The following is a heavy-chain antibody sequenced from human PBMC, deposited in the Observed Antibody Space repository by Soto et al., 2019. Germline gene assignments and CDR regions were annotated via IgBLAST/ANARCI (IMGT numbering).Heavy chain of an antibody. J-gene: IGHJ4*02. Sequence: QVQLVQSGAEVKKPGASVKVSCTASEGTFNFYTINWVRQAPGQGLEWVGRVNPIVGMSNYGQKFQGRVSITADKSTTTASMSLNCLKSEDTAIYYCATSYGSGSTHFDSWGQGTLVTVSS. D-gene: IGHD3-10*01. V-gene: IGHV1-69*02. CDR2: VNPIVGMS. CDR1: EGTFNFYT. CDR3: ATSYGSGSTHFDS.